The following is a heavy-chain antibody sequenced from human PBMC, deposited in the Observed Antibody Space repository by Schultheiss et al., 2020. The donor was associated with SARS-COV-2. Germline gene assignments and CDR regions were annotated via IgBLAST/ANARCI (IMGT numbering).Heavy chain of an antibody. CDR2: IYPGDSDT. CDR3: ARRYCSGGSCYLAFDI. CDR1: GFSFITHG. D-gene: IGHD2-15*01. Sequence: GGSLRLSCKGSGFSFITHGIGWVRQMPGKGLEWMGIIYPGDSDTRYSPSFQGQVTISADKSISTAYLQWSSLKASDTAMYYCARRYCSGGSCYLAFDIWGQGTMVTVSS. J-gene: IGHJ3*02. V-gene: IGHV5-51*01.